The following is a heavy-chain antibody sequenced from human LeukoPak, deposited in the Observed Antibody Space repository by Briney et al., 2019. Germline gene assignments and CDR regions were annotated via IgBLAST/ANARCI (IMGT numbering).Heavy chain of an antibody. CDR3: AKNGDRGAYCSGGTCYPYYYYYMDV. CDR1: GFTFSNYA. V-gene: IGHV3-23*01. CDR2: ITSSGAST. J-gene: IGHJ6*03. D-gene: IGHD2-15*01. Sequence: GGSLRLSCAASGFTFSNYAMSWVRQTPGKGLEWVSTITSSGASTYYRDSVKGRFTISRDNSKNRLYLQMNSLRAEDTAVYYCAKNGDRGAYCSGGTCYPYYYYYMDVWGKGTTVTISS.